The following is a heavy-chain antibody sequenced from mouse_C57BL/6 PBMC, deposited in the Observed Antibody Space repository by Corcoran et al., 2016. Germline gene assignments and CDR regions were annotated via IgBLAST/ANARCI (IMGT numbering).Heavy chain of an antibody. CDR1: GYTVTDYY. CDR3: ARRGLLLYYYALDY. CDR2: INPNNGGT. D-gene: IGHD2-3*01. V-gene: IGHV1-26*01. Sequence: ENQLQPCGPERVKRWAPEKISSNASGYTVTDYYMKWVKQSHGKSVEWIGDINPNNGGTSYNQKFKGKATLTVDKSSSTAYMELRSLTSEDSAVYYCARRGLLLYYYALDYWGQGTSVTVSS. J-gene: IGHJ4*01.